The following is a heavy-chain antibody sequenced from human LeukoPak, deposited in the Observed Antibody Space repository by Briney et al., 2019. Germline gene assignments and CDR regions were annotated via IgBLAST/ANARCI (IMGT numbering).Heavy chain of an antibody. CDR1: GFTFSSYA. V-gene: IGHV3-30-3*01. CDR3: AREVAWSVFDY. D-gene: IGHD3-3*01. CDR2: ISYDGSNK. J-gene: IGHJ4*02. Sequence: GRSLRLSCAAAGFTFSSYAMHWVRQAPGKGLEWVAVISYDGSNKYYADSVKGRFTIYRANSKNTLYLQMNSLRAEDTAVYYCAREVAWSVFDYWGQGTLVTVSS.